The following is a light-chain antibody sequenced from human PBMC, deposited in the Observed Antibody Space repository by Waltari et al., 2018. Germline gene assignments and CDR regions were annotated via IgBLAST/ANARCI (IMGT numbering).Light chain of an antibody. CDR3: QQYYGTPPYT. CDR1: QSLLYSSNNKNY. J-gene: IGKJ2*01. Sequence: DIVMTQSPDSLAVSLGERATINCKSSQSLLYSSNNKNYLAWYQQKLGQPPKLLCYCASTRESGVPDRFSGSGSGTDFTLTISSLQAEDVAVYYCQQYYGTPPYTFGQGTKLEIK. V-gene: IGKV4-1*01. CDR2: CAS.